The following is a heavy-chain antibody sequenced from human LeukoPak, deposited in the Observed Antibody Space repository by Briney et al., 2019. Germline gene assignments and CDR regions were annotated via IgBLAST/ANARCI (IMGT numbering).Heavy chain of an antibody. CDR3: ASGGIQLWSNNWVDP. CDR2: IYHSGST. J-gene: IGHJ5*02. CDR1: GGSISSGGYS. Sequence: SQTLSLTCAVSGGSISSGGYSWSWIRQPPGKGLEWIGYIYHSGSTYYNPSLRSRVTISVDTSKNQFSLKLSSVTAADTAVYYCASGGIQLWSNNWVDPWGQGILVTVSS. D-gene: IGHD5-18*01. V-gene: IGHV4-30-2*02.